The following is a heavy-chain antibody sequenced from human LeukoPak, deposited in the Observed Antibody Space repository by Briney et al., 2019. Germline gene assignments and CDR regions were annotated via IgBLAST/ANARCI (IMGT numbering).Heavy chain of an antibody. J-gene: IGHJ5*02. CDR3: ARAEDNVVVPAAIRGGWFDP. CDR2: ISAYNGNT. CDR1: GYTFTSYG. V-gene: IGHV1-18*01. Sequence: GASVKVSCKASGYTFTSYGISWVRQAPGQGLEWMGWISAYNGNTNYAQKLQGRVTMTTDTSTSTAYMELRSLRSDDTAVYYCARAEDNVVVPAAIRGGWFDPWGQGTLATVSS. D-gene: IGHD2-2*01.